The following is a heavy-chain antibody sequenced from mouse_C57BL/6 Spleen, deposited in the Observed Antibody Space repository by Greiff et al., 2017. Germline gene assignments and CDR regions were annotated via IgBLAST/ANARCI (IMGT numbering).Heavy chain of an antibody. CDR1: GFTFSSYG. CDR2: ISSGGSYT. Sequence: EVKLVESGGDLVKPGGSLNLSCAASGFTFSSYGMSWVRQTPDKRLAWVATISSGGSYTYYPDRVKGRFTISRDNAANTQCLQMSSLQSEDTAMYYCTRWDGNDVDWYLDVWGTGTTVTVSS. V-gene: IGHV5-6*01. D-gene: IGHD2-2*01. CDR3: TRWDGNDVDWYLDV. J-gene: IGHJ1*03.